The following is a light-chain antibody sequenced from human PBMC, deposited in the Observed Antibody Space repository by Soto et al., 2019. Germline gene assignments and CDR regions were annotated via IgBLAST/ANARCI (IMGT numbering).Light chain of an antibody. CDR1: HSISTW. CDR2: DAS. Sequence: QMTQSPSTLSASVGDRVTITCRASHSISTWLAWFQQKPGKAPRLLIYDASSLEDGVPSRFSGGGSGTEFTLTISSLQPYDFATYYCQQYNTYSPATFGQGTKVEVK. V-gene: IGKV1-5*01. J-gene: IGKJ1*01. CDR3: QQYNTYSPAT.